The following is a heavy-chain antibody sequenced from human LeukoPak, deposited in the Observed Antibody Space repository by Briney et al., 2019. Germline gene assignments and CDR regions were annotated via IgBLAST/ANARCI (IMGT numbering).Heavy chain of an antibody. J-gene: IGHJ5*02. CDR2: ISCGGNT. Sequence: SETLSLTCTVSGGSTSSSSHYWGWIRQPPGKGLEWIASISCGGNTYYNPSLKSRVTISVDTSKNQFSLKLSSMTAADTAVYYCGRHGSCSSTSCYDARRFDPWGQGTLVTVS. CDR1: GGSTSSSSHY. D-gene: IGHD2-2*01. V-gene: IGHV4-39*01. CDR3: GRHGSCSSTSCYDARRFDP.